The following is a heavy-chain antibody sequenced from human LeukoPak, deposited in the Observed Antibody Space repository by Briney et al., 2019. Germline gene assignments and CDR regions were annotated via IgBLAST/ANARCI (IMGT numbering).Heavy chain of an antibody. Sequence: SETLSLTCTVSGGSISSYYWSWIRQPPGKGLEWIGEINHSGSTNYNPSLKSRVTISVDTSKNQFSLKLSSVTAADTAVYYCARGSNSAAAPNSFDYWGQGTLVTVSS. J-gene: IGHJ4*02. CDR2: INHSGST. CDR3: ARGSNSAAAPNSFDY. D-gene: IGHD6-13*01. V-gene: IGHV4-34*01. CDR1: GGSISSYY.